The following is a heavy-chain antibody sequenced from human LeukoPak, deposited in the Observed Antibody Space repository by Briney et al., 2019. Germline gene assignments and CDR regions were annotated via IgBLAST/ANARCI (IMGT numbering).Heavy chain of an antibody. Sequence: PSETLPLTCTVSGGSISSYYWSLIRQPPGKGLEWIGYIHYSGSTNYNPSLKSRVTISADTSKNQFSLKLISVTAADTAVYYCASRKLGNDYWGQGTLVTVSS. V-gene: IGHV4-59*01. CDR2: IHYSGST. CDR1: GGSISSYY. D-gene: IGHD7-27*01. J-gene: IGHJ4*02. CDR3: ASRKLGNDY.